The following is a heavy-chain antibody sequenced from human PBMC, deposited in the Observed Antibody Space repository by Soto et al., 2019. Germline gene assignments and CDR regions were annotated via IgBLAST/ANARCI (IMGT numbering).Heavy chain of an antibody. Sequence: GESLKISCKGSGNTFTAYGMAGGGKRPGKGLEWMGIIYPGDSDTRYSPSFQGQVTISADKSISTAYLQWSSLKASDTAMYYCARAGPYDSSGYYYPYWGQGTLVTVSS. CDR3: ARAGPYDSSGYYYPY. D-gene: IGHD3-22*01. J-gene: IGHJ4*02. CDR2: IYPGDSDT. V-gene: IGHV5-51*01. CDR1: GNTFTAYG.